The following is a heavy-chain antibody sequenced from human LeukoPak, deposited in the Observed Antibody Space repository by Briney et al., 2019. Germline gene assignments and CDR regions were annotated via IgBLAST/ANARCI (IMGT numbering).Heavy chain of an antibody. CDR1: GGSISSYY. D-gene: IGHD5-12*01. CDR2: IYTSGST. V-gene: IGHV4-4*07. CDR3: ARALVRATMVWYFDL. J-gene: IGHJ2*01. Sequence: PSETLSLTCTVSGGSISSYYWSWIRQPAGKGLEWIGRIYTSGSTNYSPSLKSRVTISVDTSKNQFSLNLSSVTAADTAVYYCARALVRATMVWYFDLWGRGTLVTVSS.